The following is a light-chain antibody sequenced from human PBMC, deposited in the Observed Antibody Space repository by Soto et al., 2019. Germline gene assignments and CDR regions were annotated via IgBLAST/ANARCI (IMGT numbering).Light chain of an antibody. CDR1: RYIDTY. V-gene: IGKV1-39*01. CDR3: QQSNSSPPT. Sequence: DIQMTQSPSSLSASVGDSVTITCRASRYIDTYLSWYQQKPGKVTNLLISAASSLQSGVPSRFSGSGSGTDFTLTITSLQSEDFATYFCQQSNSSPPTFGGGTKVDIK. CDR2: AAS. J-gene: IGKJ4*01.